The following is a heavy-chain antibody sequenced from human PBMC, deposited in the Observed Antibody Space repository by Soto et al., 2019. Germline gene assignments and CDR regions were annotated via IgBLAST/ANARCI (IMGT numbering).Heavy chain of an antibody. CDR1: GFTFSNYE. V-gene: IGHV3-48*03. D-gene: IGHD1-26*01. CDR2: ISGGGSTT. CDR3: AREARTYTGSIRHLDY. J-gene: IGHJ4*02. Sequence: EVQLLESGGGLVQPGGSLRLSCAASGFTFSNYEMSWVRQAPGKGLEWLSYISGGGSTTQHADPVKGRFTVSRDNAKNSLYPQMNSLRAEDTAVYYCAREARTYTGSIRHLDYWGPGTLVTVSS.